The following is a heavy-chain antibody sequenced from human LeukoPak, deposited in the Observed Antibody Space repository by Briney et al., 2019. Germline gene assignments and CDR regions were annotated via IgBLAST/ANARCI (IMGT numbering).Heavy chain of an antibody. CDR2: ISSSGGTI. D-gene: IGHD6-13*01. J-gene: IGHJ4*02. CDR3: AREGIPAAADY. CDR1: GFTFSSSS. V-gene: IGHV3-48*04. Sequence: PGGSLRLSCAASGFTFSSSSVNWVRQAPGKGLEWVSYISSSGGTIYYADSVKGRFTISRDNAKNSLYLQLNSLRAEDTAVYYCAREGIPAAADYWGQGTLVTVSS.